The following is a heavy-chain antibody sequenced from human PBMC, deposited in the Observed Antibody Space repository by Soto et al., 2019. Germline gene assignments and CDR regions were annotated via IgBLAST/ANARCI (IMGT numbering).Heavy chain of an antibody. CDR2: INHSGST. CDR1: GGSFSGYY. CDR3: ARGISGYDLKWAYYFDY. Sequence: PSETLSLTCAVYGGSFSGYYWSWIRQPPGKGLEWIGEINHSGSTNYNPSLKSRVTISVDTSKNQFSLKLSSVTAADTAVYYCARGISGYDLKWAYYFDYWGQGTLVTVS. V-gene: IGHV4-34*01. J-gene: IGHJ4*02. D-gene: IGHD5-12*01.